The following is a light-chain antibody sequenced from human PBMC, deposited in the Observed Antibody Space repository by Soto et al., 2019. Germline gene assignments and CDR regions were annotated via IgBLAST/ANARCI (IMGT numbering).Light chain of an antibody. V-gene: IGKV3-20*01. J-gene: IGKJ3*01. CDR3: QQYGSSPFT. CDR1: QSVSSSY. Sequence: EIVLTQSPGTLSLSPGERATLSCRASQSVSSSYLAWYQQKPGQAPRLLIYGASSTATGIPDTFSRSGSGTDFTRTISRLEPEDFAVDDCQQYGSSPFTFGPGTKVDIK. CDR2: GAS.